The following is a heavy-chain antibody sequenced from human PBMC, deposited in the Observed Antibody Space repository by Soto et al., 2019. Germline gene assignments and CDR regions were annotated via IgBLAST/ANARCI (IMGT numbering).Heavy chain of an antibody. J-gene: IGHJ4*02. CDR3: ARVGTDCSGGSCYE. CDR2: FIPLFGTA. V-gene: IGHV1-69*12. CDR1: GGTFSSYA. D-gene: IGHD2-15*01. Sequence: QVQLVQSGAEVKKPGSSVKVSCKASGGTFSSYAISWVRQAPGQGLEWMGGFIPLFGTANYAQKFQGRVTIIADESTSTAYMELSSLRSEDTAGYYCARVGTDCSGGSCYEWGQGTLISVSS.